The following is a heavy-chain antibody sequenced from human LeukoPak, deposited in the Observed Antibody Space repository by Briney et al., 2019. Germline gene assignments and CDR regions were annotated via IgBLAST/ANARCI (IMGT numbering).Heavy chain of an antibody. CDR3: ARDNYYGTSYYYYYYMDV. D-gene: IGHD1-26*01. CDR1: GFTFSSNA. J-gene: IGHJ6*03. Sequence: GGSLRLSCAASGFTFSSNAMHWVRQAPGKGLEWVAVISYDGSNKYYADSVKGRFTISRDNSKNTLYLQMNSLRAEDTAVYYCARDNYYGTSYYYYYYMDVWGKGTTVTVSS. V-gene: IGHV3-30*01. CDR2: ISYDGSNK.